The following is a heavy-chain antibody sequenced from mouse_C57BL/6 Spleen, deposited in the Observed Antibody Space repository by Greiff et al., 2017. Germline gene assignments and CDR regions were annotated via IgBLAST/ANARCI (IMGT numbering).Heavy chain of an antibody. CDR3: ARSRYYGSSYRGYFDY. CDR1: GYTFTSYW. D-gene: IGHD1-1*01. Sequence: VQLQQPGAELVKPGASVKLSCKASGYTFTSYWMHWVKQRPGQGLEWIGMIHPNSGSTNYNEKFKSKATLTVDKSSSTAYMQLSSLTSEDSAVYYCARSRYYGSSYRGYFDYWGQGTTLTVSS. CDR2: IHPNSGST. V-gene: IGHV1-64*01. J-gene: IGHJ2*01.